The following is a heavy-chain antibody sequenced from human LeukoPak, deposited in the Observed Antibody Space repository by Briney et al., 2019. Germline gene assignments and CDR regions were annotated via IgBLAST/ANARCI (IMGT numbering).Heavy chain of an antibody. CDR2: IYYSGST. Sequence: SETLSLTCTVSGGSISSYYWSWIRQPPGKGLEWIGYIYYSGSTKYNPSLKSRVTISVDTSKNQFSLKLTSVTPADTAVYYCASPSGQWLPFDYWGQGTLVTVSS. CDR1: GGSISSYY. CDR3: ASPSGQWLPFDY. J-gene: IGHJ4*02. V-gene: IGHV4-59*01. D-gene: IGHD3-22*01.